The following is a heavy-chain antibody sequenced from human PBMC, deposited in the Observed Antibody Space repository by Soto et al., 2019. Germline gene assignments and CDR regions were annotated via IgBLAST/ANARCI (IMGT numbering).Heavy chain of an antibody. Sequence: GESLKISCKGSGYSFTSYWISWVRQMPGKGLEWMGRIDPSDSYTNYSPSFQGHVTISADKSISTAYLQWSSLKASDTAMYYCARITVGATDQRDGMDVWGQGTTVTVSS. V-gene: IGHV5-10-1*01. CDR2: IDPSDSYT. D-gene: IGHD1-26*01. J-gene: IGHJ6*02. CDR1: GYSFTSYW. CDR3: ARITVGATDQRDGMDV.